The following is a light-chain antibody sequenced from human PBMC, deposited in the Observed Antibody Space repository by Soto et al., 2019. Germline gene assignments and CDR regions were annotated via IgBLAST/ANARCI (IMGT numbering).Light chain of an antibody. J-gene: IGLJ1*01. CDR1: SSDVGGYSY. Sequence: LTQPASVSESPGQSIAISCTGTSSDVGGYSYVSWYQQQPGKAPKLVISDVSNRPSGVSDRFSGSKSGNTASLTISGLQTEDEADYYCASYTTSSTYVFGTGTK. CDR3: ASYTTSSTYV. CDR2: DVS. V-gene: IGLV2-14*01.